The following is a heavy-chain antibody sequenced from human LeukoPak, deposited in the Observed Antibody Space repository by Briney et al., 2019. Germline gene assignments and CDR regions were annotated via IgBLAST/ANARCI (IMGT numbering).Heavy chain of an antibody. D-gene: IGHD6-13*01. Sequence: GGSLRLSCVGSGFTFSAYWMHWVRQAPGKGLVWVSRINNDGSSTSYADSVKGRLTISRDNAKNTLYLHMNSLRAEDTAVYYCARDTSAGWFDPWGQGTLVTLSS. CDR1: GFTFSAYW. V-gene: IGHV3-74*01. CDR2: INNDGSST. J-gene: IGHJ5*02. CDR3: ARDTSAGWFDP.